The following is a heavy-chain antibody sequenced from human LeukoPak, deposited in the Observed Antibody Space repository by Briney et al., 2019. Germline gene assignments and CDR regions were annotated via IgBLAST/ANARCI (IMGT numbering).Heavy chain of an antibody. CDR2: ISAHNGNT. J-gene: IGHJ4*02. D-gene: IGHD6-13*01. Sequence: ASVKASCKASGYTFTSYGISWVRQAPGQGLEWMGWISAHNGNTNYAQRLQGRVTMTTDTSTSTAYMELRSLRSDDTALYYCARTLIAAAEYFDYWGQGTLVTVSS. V-gene: IGHV1-18*01. CDR3: ARTLIAAAEYFDY. CDR1: GYTFTSYG.